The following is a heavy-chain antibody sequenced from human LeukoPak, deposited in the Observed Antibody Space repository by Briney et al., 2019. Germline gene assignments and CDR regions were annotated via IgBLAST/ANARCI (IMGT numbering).Heavy chain of an antibody. CDR1: GYTSTSYG. CDR2: ISAYNGNT. CDR3: ARIWIVVGGGWFDP. J-gene: IGHJ5*02. D-gene: IGHD3-22*01. V-gene: IGHV1-18*04. Sequence: GASVKVSCKASGYTSTSYGITWVRQAPGQGLEWMGWISAYNGNTNYAQNLQGRVTMTTDTSTSTAYMELRSLRSDDTAVYFCARIWIVVGGGWFDPWGQGTLVTVSS.